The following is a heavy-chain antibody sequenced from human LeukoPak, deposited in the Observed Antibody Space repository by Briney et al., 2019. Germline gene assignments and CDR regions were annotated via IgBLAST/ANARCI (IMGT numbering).Heavy chain of an antibody. V-gene: IGHV3-21*01. J-gene: IGHJ4*02. CDR2: ISSSSSYI. Sequence: GGSLRLSCAASGFTFITYSMNWVRQAPGKGLEWVSSISSSSSYIYYADSVKGRFTISRDNAKNSLYLQMNGLRAEDTAVYYCARDGHGDYAPDYWGQGTLVTVSS. D-gene: IGHD4-17*01. CDR3: ARDGHGDYAPDY. CDR1: GFTFITYS.